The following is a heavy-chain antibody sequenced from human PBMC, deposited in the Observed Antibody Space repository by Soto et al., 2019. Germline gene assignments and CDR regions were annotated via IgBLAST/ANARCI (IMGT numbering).Heavy chain of an antibody. CDR3: ARGGSTTVTTYGMDV. CDR2: IYYSGST. J-gene: IGHJ6*02. D-gene: IGHD4-4*01. CDR1: GGSISSGDYY. V-gene: IGHV4-30-4*01. Sequence: SETLSLTCTVSGGSISSGDYYWSWIRQPPGKGLEWIGYIYYSGSTYYNPSLKSRVTISVDTSKNQFSLKLSSVTAADTAVYYCARGGSTTVTTYGMDVWGQGTTVTV.